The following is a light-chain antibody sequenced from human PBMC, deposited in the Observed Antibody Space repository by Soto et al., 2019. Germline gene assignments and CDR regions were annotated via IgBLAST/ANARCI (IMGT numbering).Light chain of an antibody. J-gene: IGKJ1*01. V-gene: IGKV1-5*03. CDR3: QHYNSYSEA. CDR1: QTISSW. Sequence: DIKISQSPSTLSGYVGDSVTITCRASQTISSWLAWYQQRPGKAPKLLIYKASTLKSGVPSRFRGSGSGTEFTLTISRLQPDDVTTDYCQHYNSYSEAFGQGTKVDIK. CDR2: KAS.